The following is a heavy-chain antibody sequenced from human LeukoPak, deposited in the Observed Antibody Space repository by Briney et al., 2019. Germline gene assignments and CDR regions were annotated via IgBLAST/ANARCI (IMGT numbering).Heavy chain of an antibody. CDR2: IYPGDSDT. CDR1: GYSFTDYW. Sequence: GESLKISCKGSGYSFTDYWIGWVRQMPGKGLEWMGTIYPGDSDTRYSPSFQAQVTMSADKSINTAFLQWSSLKASDTAMYYCASGAEELAALGFDSWGQGTLVTVSS. V-gene: IGHV5-51*01. CDR3: ASGAEELAALGFDS. D-gene: IGHD6-6*01. J-gene: IGHJ4*02.